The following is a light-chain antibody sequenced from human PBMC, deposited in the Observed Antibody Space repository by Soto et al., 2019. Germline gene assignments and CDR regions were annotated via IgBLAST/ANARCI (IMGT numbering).Light chain of an antibody. CDR2: AAS. J-gene: IGKJ5*01. CDR3: QQRSNWAAIT. Sequence: DIQMTQSPSSLSASVGDRVTITCRASQSISSYLNWYQQKPGKAPKLLIYAASSLQSGVPSRFSGSGSGTDFTLTISSLEPEDFAVYYCQQRSNWAAITFGQGTRLEIK. CDR1: QSISSY. V-gene: IGKV1-39*01.